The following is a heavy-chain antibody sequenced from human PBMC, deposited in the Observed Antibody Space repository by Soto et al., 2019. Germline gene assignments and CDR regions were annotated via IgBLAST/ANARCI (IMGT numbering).Heavy chain of an antibody. D-gene: IGHD1-26*01. CDR2: ISGSGGST. J-gene: IGHJ4*02. CDR3: ATSRGELDPFDY. V-gene: IGHV3-23*01. Sequence: EVQLLESGGGLVQPGGSLRLSCAASGFTFSSCAMSWVRQPPGKGLEWVSAISGSGGSTYYADSVKGRFTISRDNSKNTLYLQMNSLRAEDTAVYYCATSRGELDPFDYWGQGTLVTVSS. CDR1: GFTFSSCA.